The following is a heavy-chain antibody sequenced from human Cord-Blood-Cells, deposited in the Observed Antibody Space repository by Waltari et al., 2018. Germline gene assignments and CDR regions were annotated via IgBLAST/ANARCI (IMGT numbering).Heavy chain of an antibody. CDR2: INHSGST. J-gene: IGHJ4*02. Sequence: QVQLQQWGAGLLKPSETLSLTCAVYGGSFSGYYWSWIRQPPGKGLEWIGEINHSGSTNYNPSRKSRVTISVDTSKNQFSLKLSSVTAADTAVYYCARVPPYYYGSGSYYFDYWGQGTLVTVSS. V-gene: IGHV4-34*01. D-gene: IGHD3-10*01. CDR1: GGSFSGYY. CDR3: ARVPPYYYGSGSYYFDY.